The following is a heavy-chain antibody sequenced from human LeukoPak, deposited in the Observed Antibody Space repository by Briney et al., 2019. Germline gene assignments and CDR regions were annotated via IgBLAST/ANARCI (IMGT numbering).Heavy chain of an antibody. Sequence: SETLSLTCTVWGGSISGYYWSWIRQCPGKGLERIGSISYSGNTNYNPSLKSRVTISVDTSKNQFSLKLISVTTADTAAYFCARHKAFDYDSSGFFFDYWGQGTLIIVSS. J-gene: IGHJ4*02. D-gene: IGHD3-22*01. CDR1: GGSISGYY. V-gene: IGHV4-59*08. CDR3: ARHKAFDYDSSGFFFDY. CDR2: ISYSGNT.